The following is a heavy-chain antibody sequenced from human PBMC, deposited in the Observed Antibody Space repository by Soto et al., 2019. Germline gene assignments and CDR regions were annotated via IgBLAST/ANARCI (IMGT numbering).Heavy chain of an antibody. D-gene: IGHD3-3*02. J-gene: IGHJ4*02. CDR1: GFAFSNYE. Sequence: EVQLVESGGGLVQPGGSLRLSCAASGFAFSNYEMNWVRQAPGKGLGWVSYISLSCSTIYYADSVKGRFTISRDDAKNSLYLQMDSLRADDTAVYYCARESFSASPNFFDYWGQGTLVTVSS. CDR2: ISLSCSTI. V-gene: IGHV3-48*03. CDR3: ARESFSASPNFFDY.